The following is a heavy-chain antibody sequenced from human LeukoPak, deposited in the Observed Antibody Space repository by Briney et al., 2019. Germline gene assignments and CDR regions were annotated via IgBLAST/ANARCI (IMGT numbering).Heavy chain of an antibody. CDR2: ISYDGNNK. V-gene: IGHV3-30*18. Sequence: GGSLRLSCAASGFTFSTYGMHWVRQAPGKGLEWVSVISYDGNNKYYADSVKGRFTISRDNSKNTLYLQMNSLRSEDTAMYYCAKIKERWRMSEGYFDYWGQGTLVTVSS. J-gene: IGHJ4*02. CDR1: GFTFSTYG. CDR3: AKIKERWRMSEGYFDY. D-gene: IGHD5-24*01.